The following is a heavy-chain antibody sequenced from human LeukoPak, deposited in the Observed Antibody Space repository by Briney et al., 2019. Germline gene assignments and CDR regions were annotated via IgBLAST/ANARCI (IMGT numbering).Heavy chain of an antibody. D-gene: IGHD4-17*01. Sequence: SETLSLTCAVYGGSFSGYYWSWIRQPPGKGLEWIGYIYYSGSTNYNPSLKSRVSISLDTSKNQFSLKLTSVTAADTAVYYCAKGSYYGDYGFDYWGQGTLVTVSS. CDR2: IYYSGST. J-gene: IGHJ4*02. CDR3: AKGSYYGDYGFDY. V-gene: IGHV4-59*01. CDR1: GGSFSGYY.